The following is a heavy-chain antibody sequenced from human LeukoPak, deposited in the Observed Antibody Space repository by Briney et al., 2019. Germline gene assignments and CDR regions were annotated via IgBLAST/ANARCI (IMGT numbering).Heavy chain of an antibody. CDR2: IYHSGSA. CDR3: ARQPLRFLEWLPGDFDY. V-gene: IGHV4-38-2*01. J-gene: IGHJ4*02. D-gene: IGHD3-3*01. CDR1: GYSISSGYY. Sequence: SETLSLTCDVSGYSISSGYYWGWIRQPPGKGPEWIGSIYHSGSAYYNPSLKSRVTISVDTSTNQFSLKLSSVTAADTAVYYCARQPLRFLEWLPGDFDYWGQGTLVTVSS.